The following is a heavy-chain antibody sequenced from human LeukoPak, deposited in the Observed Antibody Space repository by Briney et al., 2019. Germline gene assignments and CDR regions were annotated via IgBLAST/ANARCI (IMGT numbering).Heavy chain of an antibody. Sequence: GGSLRLSCAASGFTFSSYWMSWVREAPGKGMEWVANIKQDGSEKYYVDSVKGRFTISRDDAKNSLYLQMNSLRAEDTAVYYCARDPPVAVTGPSLDYWGQGTLVTVSS. V-gene: IGHV3-7*01. CDR2: IKQDGSEK. J-gene: IGHJ4*02. CDR1: GFTFSSYW. CDR3: ARDPPVAVTGPSLDY. D-gene: IGHD6-19*01.